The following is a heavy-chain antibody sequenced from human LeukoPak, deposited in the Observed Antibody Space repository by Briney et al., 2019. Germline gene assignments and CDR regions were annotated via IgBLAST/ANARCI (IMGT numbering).Heavy chain of an antibody. CDR3: ASVDRSEIP. CDR1: GFSFDKFG. J-gene: IGHJ5*02. V-gene: IGHV3-64*01. D-gene: IGHD1-26*01. CDR2: VSADESGK. Sequence: PGGSLRLSCVASGFSFDKFGMHWVRQAPGKGLEYVSSVSADESGKYYTKSVRGRFSISGDNSKNTMYLQINNLRPDDMGIYYCASVDRSEIPWGPGTLVTVSS.